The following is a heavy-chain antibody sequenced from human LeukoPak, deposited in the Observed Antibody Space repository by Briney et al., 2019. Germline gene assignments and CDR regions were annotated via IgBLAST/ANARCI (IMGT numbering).Heavy chain of an antibody. CDR3: ARRGSVSYYGSGRGWFDP. J-gene: IGHJ5*02. D-gene: IGHD3-10*01. Sequence: SETLSLTCAVSGGSISSSNWWSWVRQPPGKGLEWIGEINHSGSTNYNPSLKSRVTISVDTSKNQFSLKLSSVTAADTAVYYCARRGSVSYYGSGRGWFDPWGQGTLVTVSS. CDR2: INHSGST. V-gene: IGHV4-4*02. CDR1: GGSISSSNW.